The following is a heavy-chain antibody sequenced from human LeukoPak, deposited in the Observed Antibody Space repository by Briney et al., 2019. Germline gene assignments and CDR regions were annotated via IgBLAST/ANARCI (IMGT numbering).Heavy chain of an antibody. D-gene: IGHD3-9*01. Sequence: SETLSLTCTVSGNSIRSNPHSWGWIRQPPGKGLEWIGSMYYSGSTNYNPSLKSRVTISVDTSKNQFSLKLSSVTAADTAVYYCARYTTRYFDWPYWTLKDENFDYWGQGTLVTVSS. V-gene: IGHV4-39*07. CDR2: MYYSGST. CDR1: GNSIRSNPHS. J-gene: IGHJ4*02. CDR3: ARYTTRYFDWPYWTLKDENFDY.